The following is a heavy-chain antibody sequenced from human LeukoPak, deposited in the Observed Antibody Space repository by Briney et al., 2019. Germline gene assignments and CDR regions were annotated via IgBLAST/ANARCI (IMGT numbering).Heavy chain of an antibody. CDR1: GFTFSSYE. CDR2: ISSSGSTI. CDR3: ARDGGITLVRGVIMGDYYYYYMDV. D-gene: IGHD3-10*01. J-gene: IGHJ6*03. Sequence: GGSLRLSCAASGFTFSSYEMNWVRQAPGKGLEWVSYISSSGSTIYYADSVKGRFTSSRDNAKNSLDLQMNSLRAEDTAVYYCARDGGITLVRGVIMGDYYYYYMDVWGRGTTVTVSS. V-gene: IGHV3-48*03.